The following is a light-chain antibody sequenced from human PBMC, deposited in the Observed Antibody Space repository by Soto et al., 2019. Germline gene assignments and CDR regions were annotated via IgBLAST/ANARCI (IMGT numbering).Light chain of an antibody. J-gene: IGKJ1*01. Sequence: DIQMTQSPSPLSASVGDRVTITCRASHSISSRLAWYQQKPGKAPKLLIYKASSLESGVPSRFSGSGSGTEFTLTISSLQTDDVATDYCQQDNSYSRTLGKGTNVEI. CDR3: QQDNSYSRT. CDR2: KAS. CDR1: HSISSR. V-gene: IGKV1-5*03.